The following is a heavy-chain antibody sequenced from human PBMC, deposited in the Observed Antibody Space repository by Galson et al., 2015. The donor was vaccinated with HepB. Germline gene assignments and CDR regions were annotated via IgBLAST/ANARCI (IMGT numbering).Heavy chain of an antibody. CDR3: AKVEASGGFYYFAFDV. V-gene: IGHV3-23*01. CDR2: IGGSGSST. Sequence: SLRLSCAASGFTFSSYAMSWVRQAPGKGLEWVSAIGGSGSSTYYADSVKGRFTISRDNSKTTLYLQMNSLRAEDTAVYYCAKVEASGGFYYFAFDVWGQGTMVTVSS. J-gene: IGHJ3*01. D-gene: IGHD2-15*01. CDR1: GFTFSSYA.